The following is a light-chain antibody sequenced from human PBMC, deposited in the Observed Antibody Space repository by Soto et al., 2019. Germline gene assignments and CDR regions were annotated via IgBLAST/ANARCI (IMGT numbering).Light chain of an antibody. Sequence: IQLTQSPSSLSGSVGDRVTITCRASQSILSWLAWYQHKPGKAPKLLIFDASTLESGVPSRFSGSGSGTEFTLTITSLQPDDFATYYCQQYNSYSPWTFGQGTKVDIK. CDR2: DAS. CDR1: QSILSW. J-gene: IGKJ1*01. CDR3: QQYNSYSPWT. V-gene: IGKV1-5*01.